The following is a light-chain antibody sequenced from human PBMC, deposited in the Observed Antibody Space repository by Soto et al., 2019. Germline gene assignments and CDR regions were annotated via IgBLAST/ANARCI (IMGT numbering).Light chain of an antibody. Sequence: DIQMTQSPSTLSASVGDRVTITCRASQNINNWLAWYQQKPGKAPKLLIYKATTLESGVPSRLSGSGFGTEFTLTISSLQTDEFATDYCQHYNTYSCNFGPGAKVDIK. V-gene: IGKV1-5*03. CDR2: KAT. J-gene: IGKJ3*01. CDR1: QNINNW. CDR3: QHYNTYSCN.